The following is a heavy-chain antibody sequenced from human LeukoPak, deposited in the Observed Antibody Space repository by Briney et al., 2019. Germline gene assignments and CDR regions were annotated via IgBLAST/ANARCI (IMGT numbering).Heavy chain of an antibody. CDR3: TRAPRDRIYNYGRLDY. Sequence: HSGGSLRLSCTASGFTFGDYAMSWFRQAPGKGLEWVGFIRSKAYGGTTEYAASVKGRFTISRDDSKSIAYLQMNSLKTEDTAVYYCTRAPRDRIYNYGRLDYWGQGTLVTVSS. J-gene: IGHJ4*02. CDR2: IRSKAYGGTT. D-gene: IGHD5-18*01. CDR1: GFTFGDYA. V-gene: IGHV3-49*03.